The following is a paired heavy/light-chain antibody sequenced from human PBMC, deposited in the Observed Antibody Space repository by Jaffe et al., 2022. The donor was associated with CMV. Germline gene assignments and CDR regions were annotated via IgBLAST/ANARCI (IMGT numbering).Light chain of an antibody. J-gene: IGKJ3*01. Sequence: DIVMTQSPDSLAVSLGERATINCKSSQSVLYSSNNKNYLAWYQQKPGQPPKLLIYWASTRESGVPDRFSGSGSGTDFTLTISSLQAEDVAVYYCQQYYSTPRFTFGPGTKVDIK. CDR3: QQYYSTPRFT. CDR2: WAS. CDR1: QSVLYSSNNKNY. V-gene: IGKV4-1*01.
Heavy chain of an antibody. Sequence: EVQLLESGGGLVQPGGSLRLSCAASGFTFSSYAMSWVRQAPGKGLEWVSAISGSGGSTYYADSVKGRFTISRDNSKNTLYLQMNSLRAEDTAVYYCAIPPLGYYYDSSGSKAGGYWGQGTLVTVSS. V-gene: IGHV3-23*01. J-gene: IGHJ4*02. CDR3: AIPPLGYYYDSSGSKAGGY. CDR1: GFTFSSYA. D-gene: IGHD3-22*01. CDR2: ISGSGGST.